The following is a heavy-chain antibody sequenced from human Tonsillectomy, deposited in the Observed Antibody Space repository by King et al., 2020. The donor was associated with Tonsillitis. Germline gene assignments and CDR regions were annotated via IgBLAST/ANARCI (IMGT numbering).Heavy chain of an antibody. CDR2: IWYDGSNK. CDR1: GFTFSSYG. CDR3: ARVWRRAVAASGAFDI. J-gene: IGHJ3*02. Sequence: QLVQSGGGVVQPGRSLRLSCAASGFTFSSYGMHWVRQAPGKGLEWGAVIWYDGSNKYYADSVKGRFTISRDNSKNTLYLQMNSLRAEDTAVYYCARVWRRAVAASGAFDIWGQGTMVTVSS. V-gene: IGHV3-33*08. D-gene: IGHD6-19*01.